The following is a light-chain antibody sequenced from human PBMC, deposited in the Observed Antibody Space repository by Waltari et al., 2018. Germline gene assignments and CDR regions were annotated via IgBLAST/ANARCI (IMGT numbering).Light chain of an antibody. J-gene: IGLJ2*01. V-gene: IGLV1-47*01. Sequence: QSVLTQPPSASGTPGQRVTISCSGSSSNIGSNYVYWYQQLPGTAPKLLISRNNQRPSGVPDRFSGSKSGTSASLAISGLRSEYEADYYCAAWDDSLSVVVFGGGTKLTVL. CDR3: AAWDDSLSVVV. CDR2: RNN. CDR1: SSNIGSNY.